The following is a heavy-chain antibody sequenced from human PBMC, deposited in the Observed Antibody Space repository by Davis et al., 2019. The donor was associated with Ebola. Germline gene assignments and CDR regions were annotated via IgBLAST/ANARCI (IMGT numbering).Heavy chain of an antibody. CDR3: ARSPPEEAATEY. V-gene: IGHV1-46*01. CDR2: INPSGGGT. CDR1: GYTFTSYY. J-gene: IGHJ4*02. Sequence: ASVKVSCKASGYTFTSYYMHWVRQAPGQGLEWMGIINPSGGGTSYAQKFQGRVTMTRDTSTSTVYMELSSLRSEDTAVYYCARSPPEEAATEYWGQGTLVTVSS.